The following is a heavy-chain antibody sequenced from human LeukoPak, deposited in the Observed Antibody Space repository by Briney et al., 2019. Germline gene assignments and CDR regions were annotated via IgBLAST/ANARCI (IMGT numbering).Heavy chain of an antibody. D-gene: IGHD3-10*01. CDR1: GFTFSSYS. V-gene: IGHV3-21*01. CDR3: ARDMVRGVIITYKGFDY. Sequence: GGSLRLSCAASGFTFSSYSMNWVRQAPGKGLEWVSSISSSRSYIYYADSVKGRFTISRDNAKNSLYLQMNSLRAEDTAVYYCARDMVRGVIITYKGFDYWGQGTLVTASS. J-gene: IGHJ4*02. CDR2: ISSSRSYI.